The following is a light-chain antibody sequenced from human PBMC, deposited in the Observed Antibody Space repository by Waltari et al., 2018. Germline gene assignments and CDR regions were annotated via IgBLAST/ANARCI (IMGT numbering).Light chain of an antibody. V-gene: IGKV1-5*03. CDR2: NAS. CDR1: QIISSF. Sequence: DIQLTQSPSTLSASVGHRVTITCRASQIISSFLAWYQQKPGKAPKLLIYNASSLESGVPSRFSGSGSGTEFTLTISSLQPDDFAAYYCQQYNSYLLTFGGGTKVEIK. J-gene: IGKJ4*01. CDR3: QQYNSYLLT.